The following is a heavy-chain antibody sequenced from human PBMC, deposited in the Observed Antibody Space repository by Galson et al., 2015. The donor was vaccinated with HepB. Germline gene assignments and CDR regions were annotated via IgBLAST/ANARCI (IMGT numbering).Heavy chain of an antibody. V-gene: IGHV4-39*01. D-gene: IGHD5-18*01. J-gene: IGHJ4*02. CDR3: ARHVDSVMGGPYYFDF. Sequence: SETLSLTCSVYGGSISGRNSYSAWILQPPGRGLEWVGGIYFSGDPHYHPSLKSPVTISVDPSRGQFSLHLCCVTAADTAVYYCARHVDSVMGGPYYFDFWGQGALVTVSS. CDR2: IYFSGDP. CDR1: GGSISGRNSY.